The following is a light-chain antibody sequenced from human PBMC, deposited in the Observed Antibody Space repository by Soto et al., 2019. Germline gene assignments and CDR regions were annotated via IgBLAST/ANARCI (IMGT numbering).Light chain of an antibody. J-gene: IGKJ2*01. CDR1: QSVSSY. Sequence: EIVLTQSPATLSLSPGERATLSCRASQSVSSYLAWYQQKPGQAPRLLIYDASNRATGIPARFSGSGSGTDFTLNISSLEPEDVAAYYCQQPSNWPPYTFGQGTKLEIK. CDR3: QQPSNWPPYT. CDR2: DAS. V-gene: IGKV3-11*01.